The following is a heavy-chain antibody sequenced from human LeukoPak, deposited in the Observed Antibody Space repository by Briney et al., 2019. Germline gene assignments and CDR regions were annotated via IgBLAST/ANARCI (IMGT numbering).Heavy chain of an antibody. CDR1: GYTFTSYE. Sequence: ASVKVSCKASGYTFTSYEINWVRQATGQGLEWMGWISAYNGNTNYAQKLQGRVTMTTDTSTSTAYMELRSLRSDDTAVYYCARGGGYCSSTSCYTGLIRGWFDPWGQGTLVTVSS. D-gene: IGHD2-2*02. CDR2: ISAYNGNT. J-gene: IGHJ5*02. V-gene: IGHV1-18*01. CDR3: ARGGGYCSSTSCYTGLIRGWFDP.